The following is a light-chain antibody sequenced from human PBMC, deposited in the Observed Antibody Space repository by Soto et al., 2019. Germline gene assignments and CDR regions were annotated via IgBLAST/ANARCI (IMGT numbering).Light chain of an antibody. V-gene: IGLV2-8*01. J-gene: IGLJ2*01. CDR1: SSDVGGYNY. Sequence: QLVLTQPPSASGSPGQSVTISCTGTSSDVGGYNYVSWYQQHPGKAPKVIIYEVSKRPSGVPDRFSGSKSGNTASLTVSGLQAEDEADYYCSSYARSNNFVLLGGGTKLTVL. CDR3: SSYARSNNFVL. CDR2: EVS.